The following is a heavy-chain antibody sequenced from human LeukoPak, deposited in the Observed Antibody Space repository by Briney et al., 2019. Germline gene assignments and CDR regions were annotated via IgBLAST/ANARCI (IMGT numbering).Heavy chain of an antibody. Sequence: PSETLSLTCTVSGGSISSSSYYWSWIRQPPGKGLEWIGEINHSGSTNYNPSLKSRVTISVDTSKNQFSLKLSSVTAADTAVYYCVGASGEGFAYWGQGTLVTVSS. V-gene: IGHV4-39*07. D-gene: IGHD1-26*01. CDR3: VGASGEGFAY. J-gene: IGHJ4*02. CDR1: GGSISSSSYY. CDR2: INHSGST.